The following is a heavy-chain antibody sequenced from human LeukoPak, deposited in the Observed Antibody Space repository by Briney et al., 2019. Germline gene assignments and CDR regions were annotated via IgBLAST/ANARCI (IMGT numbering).Heavy chain of an antibody. CDR2: IIPILAIA. Sequence: SGKVSCKAYGGTFSSNTISWVRHAPEQGLEWMGRIIPILAIANYAQKCQGRVTITADKSTSTAYMELSSLRSEDTAVYYCARENYDFWSGSNNQLDYWGQGTLVTVSS. CDR1: GGTFSSNT. J-gene: IGHJ4*02. D-gene: IGHD3-3*01. V-gene: IGHV1-69*04. CDR3: ARENYDFWSGSNNQLDY.